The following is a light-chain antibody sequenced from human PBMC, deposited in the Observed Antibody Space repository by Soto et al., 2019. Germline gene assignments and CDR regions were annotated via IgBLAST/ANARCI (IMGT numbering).Light chain of an antibody. CDR2: GAS. J-gene: IGKJ4*01. CDR1: QSVSSN. V-gene: IGKV3-15*01. Sequence: EIVMKQSPATLSVYPGERATLSCRASQSVSSNLAWYQQKPGQAPRLLIYGASTRATGIPARFSGSGSGTEFTLTISSLQSEDFAVYYCQQYNNWPLTFGQGSMVDI. CDR3: QQYNNWPLT.